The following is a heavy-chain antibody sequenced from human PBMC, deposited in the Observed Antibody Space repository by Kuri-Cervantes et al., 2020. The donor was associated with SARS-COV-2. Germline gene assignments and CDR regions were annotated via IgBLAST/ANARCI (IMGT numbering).Heavy chain of an antibody. CDR3: ARGVRGNWDSQHNYYYYMDV. Sequence: ASVKVSCKASGYTFRNNDINWVRQAPGQGLEWVGWVNPDNGRAGFAEKFQGRVTISSDTSMNTVYLDLYSLRSGDTAVYYCARGVRGNWDSQHNYYYYMDVWGKGTTVTVSS. CDR1: GYTFRNND. D-gene: IGHD1-7*01. V-gene: IGHV1-8*01. CDR2: VNPDNGRA. J-gene: IGHJ6*03.